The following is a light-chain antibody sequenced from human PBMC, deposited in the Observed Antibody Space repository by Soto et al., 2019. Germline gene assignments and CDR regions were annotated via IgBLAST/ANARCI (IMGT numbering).Light chain of an antibody. J-gene: IGKJ1*01. V-gene: IGKV3-20*01. CDR3: QQYGASPT. CDR2: GAS. CDR1: QSVSSSY. Sequence: EIVLTQSPGTLSLSPGERATLSCRASQSVSSSYLGWYQQRPGQAPRLLTYGASSRATGIPDRFSGSGSGTDFTLTIIRLEPEDFAVYYCQQYGASPTFGQGTKVEIK.